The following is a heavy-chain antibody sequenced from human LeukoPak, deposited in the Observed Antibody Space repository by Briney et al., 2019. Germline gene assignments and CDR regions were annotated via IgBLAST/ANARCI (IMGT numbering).Heavy chain of an antibody. CDR3: AKDARRYSGWYFFDH. CDR2: ISDSGGIT. CDR1: GFRFSNLA. D-gene: IGHD6-19*01. V-gene: IGHV3-23*01. Sequence: QPRGSLRLSCVASGFRFSNLAMGWVRQAPGNGLEWVSVISDSGGITYYADSVKGRFTISRDNSRNTLYLQMNSLRVDDTAVYYCAKDARRYSGWYFFDHWGQGTLVTVSS. J-gene: IGHJ4*02.